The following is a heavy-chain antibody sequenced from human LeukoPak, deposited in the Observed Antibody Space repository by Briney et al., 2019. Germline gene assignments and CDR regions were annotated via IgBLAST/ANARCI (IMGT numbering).Heavy chain of an antibody. Sequence: GGSLRLSCVASGFTFSTYWMTWVRQAPGKGLEWVANIKEDGCEKHYVDPVKGRFTISRDNAKNSLYLQMNSLRAEDTAVYYCARADGRFDYWGQGTLVTVSS. CDR2: IKEDGCEK. J-gene: IGHJ4*02. V-gene: IGHV3-7*03. CDR3: ARADGRFDY. CDR1: GFTFSTYW. D-gene: IGHD3/OR15-3a*01.